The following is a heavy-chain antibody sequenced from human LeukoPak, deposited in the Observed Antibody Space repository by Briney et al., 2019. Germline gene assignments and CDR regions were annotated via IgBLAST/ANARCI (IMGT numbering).Heavy chain of an antibody. Sequence: SETLSLTCTVSGGSISSYHWNWIRQPPGKGLEWIGYISYSGSTNYNPSLKSRVTISLDAAKNQSSLSLRSVPTADTAIYYFARRPGTVSLDYWGQGTLVTASS. D-gene: IGHD3-10*01. V-gene: IGHV4-59*08. CDR1: GGSISSYH. J-gene: IGHJ4*02. CDR2: ISYSGST. CDR3: ARRPGTVSLDY.